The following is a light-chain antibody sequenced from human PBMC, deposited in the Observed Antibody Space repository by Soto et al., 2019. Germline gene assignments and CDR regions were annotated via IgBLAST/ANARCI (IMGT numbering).Light chain of an antibody. CDR2: DAS. CDR1: QGISSY. Sequence: IQLTQSPSSLSASVGDRVTITCRASQGISSYLGWYQQKPGKAPNLLIYDASTLHSGVPSRFSGGGSGTDFALTISSMQPEDYATSYYQQVNVYPSTFGGGTKVEIK. V-gene: IGKV1-9*01. CDR3: QQVNVYPST. J-gene: IGKJ4*01.